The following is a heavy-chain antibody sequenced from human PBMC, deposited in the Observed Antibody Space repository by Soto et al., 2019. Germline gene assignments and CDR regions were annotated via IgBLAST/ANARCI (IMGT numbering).Heavy chain of an antibody. CDR1: GYTFTSYG. Sequence: ASVKVSCKASGYTFTSYGISWVRQFPGQGLEWMGWISAYNGNTNYAQKLQGRVTMTTDTSTSTAYMELRSLRSDDTAVYYCARGDSSPGWGNWFDPWGQGTLVTVSS. V-gene: IGHV1-18*04. CDR3: ARGDSSPGWGNWFDP. J-gene: IGHJ5*02. CDR2: ISAYNGNT. D-gene: IGHD6-13*01.